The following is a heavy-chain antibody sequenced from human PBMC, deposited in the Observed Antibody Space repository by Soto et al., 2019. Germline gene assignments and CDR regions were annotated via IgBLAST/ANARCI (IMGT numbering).Heavy chain of an antibody. CDR1: GFTFSDYS. CDR2: ISENGNNK. Sequence: QVQLVESGGDVVQPGGSLRLSCVASGFTFSDYSMHWVRQAPGKGLEWVAIISENGNNKYYADSVKGRFAISRDKYKNTLDLQMNSLRADDTAVYYCATLECYYVLYNYWGQGTLVTVSS. CDR3: ATLECYYVLYNY. V-gene: IGHV3-30*09. J-gene: IGHJ4*02. D-gene: IGHD3-16*01.